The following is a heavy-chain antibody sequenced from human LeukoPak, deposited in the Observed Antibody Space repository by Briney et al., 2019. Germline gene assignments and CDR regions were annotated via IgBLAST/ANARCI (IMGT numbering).Heavy chain of an antibody. CDR2: IRNDGSNK. CDR3: ARVSYSGYDPLDY. V-gene: IGHV3-30*02. J-gene: IGHJ4*02. D-gene: IGHD5-12*01. Sequence: GGSLRLSCAASGFTFSSYDMHWVRQAPGKGLEWVAFIRNDGSNKYYADSVKGRFTISRDNAKNSLYLQMDSLRAEDTAVYYCARVSYSGYDPLDYWGQGTLVTVSS. CDR1: GFTFSSYD.